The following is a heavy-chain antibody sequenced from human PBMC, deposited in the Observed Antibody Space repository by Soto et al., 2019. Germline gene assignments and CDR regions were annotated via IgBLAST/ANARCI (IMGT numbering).Heavy chain of an antibody. V-gene: IGHV3-30*18. D-gene: IGHD3-10*01. CDR3: AKAPSGDAFDI. Sequence: QVQLVESGGGVVQPGRSLRLSCAASGFTFSSYGMHWVRQAPGKGLEWVAVISYDGSNKYYADSVKGRFTISRDNSKNTLYLQMNSLRAEDTAVYYCAKAPSGDAFDIWGQGTMVTVSS. CDR2: ISYDGSNK. CDR1: GFTFSSYG. J-gene: IGHJ3*02.